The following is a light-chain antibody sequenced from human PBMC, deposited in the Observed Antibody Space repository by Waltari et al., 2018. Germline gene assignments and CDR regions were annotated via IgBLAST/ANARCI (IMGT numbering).Light chain of an antibody. CDR2: SNN. CDR1: RSNIGSNT. Sequence: SVLTQPPSASGTPGQGVTISCSGSRSNIGSNTVNWYQNLPGTATKVLIQSNNQRPSGGPARFSGSKSGTSASLAVSGLQSEDECDYYCATWDDRLNGVVFGGGTKLTVL. V-gene: IGLV1-44*01. J-gene: IGLJ2*01. CDR3: ATWDDRLNGVV.